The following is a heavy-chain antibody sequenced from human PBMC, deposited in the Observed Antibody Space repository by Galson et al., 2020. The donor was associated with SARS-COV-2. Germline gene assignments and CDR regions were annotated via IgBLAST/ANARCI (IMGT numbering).Heavy chain of an antibody. Sequence: SETLSLTCAVSGGSISSGGYSWSWIRQPPGKGLEWIGYIYHSGSTYYNPSLKSRVTISVDRSKNQFSLKLSSVTAADTAVYYCALGFDSSGNDAFDIWGQGTMVTVSS. D-gene: IGHD3-22*01. CDR3: ALGFDSSGNDAFDI. V-gene: IGHV4-30-2*01. CDR1: GGSISSGGYS. CDR2: IYHSGST. J-gene: IGHJ3*02.